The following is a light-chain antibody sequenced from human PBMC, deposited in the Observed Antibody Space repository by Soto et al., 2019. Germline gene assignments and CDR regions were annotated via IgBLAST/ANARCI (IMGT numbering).Light chain of an antibody. CDR1: QTVGRNY. V-gene: IGKV3-20*01. CDR3: QQYAVSPIT. Sequence: EVVLTPSPGTLSLSTGGGTTSSCTTSQTVGRNYLAWYQQKPGQAPRLLIYGASTRASGVPDGFSGSGSGTEFTLTITSLEPEYFAVYYCQQYAVSPITFGQGTRLEI. J-gene: IGKJ5*01. CDR2: GAS.